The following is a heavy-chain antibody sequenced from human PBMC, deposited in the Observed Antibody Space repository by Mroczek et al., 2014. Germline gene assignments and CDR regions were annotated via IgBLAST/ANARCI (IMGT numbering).Heavy chain of an antibody. Sequence: QVQLQQWGAGLLKPSETLSLTCAVYGGSFSGYYWSWIRQPPGKGLEWIGEINHSGSTNYNPSLKSRVTISVDTSKNQFSLKLSSVTAADTAVYYCARGTQAKIDYMDVWGKGTTVTVSS. CDR2: INHSGST. CDR3: ARGTQAKIDYMDV. CDR1: GGSFSGYY. V-gene: IGHV4-34*01. J-gene: IGHJ6*03. D-gene: IGHD3-22*01.